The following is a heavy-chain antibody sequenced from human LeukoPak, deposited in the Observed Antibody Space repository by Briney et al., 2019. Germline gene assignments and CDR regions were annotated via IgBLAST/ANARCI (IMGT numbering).Heavy chain of an antibody. CDR2: IYRTGST. J-gene: IGHJ3*02. V-gene: IGHV4-38-2*02. CDR3: ARVDTYYYDSSNLAGAFDI. D-gene: IGHD3-22*01. CDR1: GGSITSGYY. Sequence: SETLSLTCTVSGGSITSGYYWGWIRQPPGKGLEWIGNIYRTGSTYYNPSLKSRVTISVDTSKNQFSLKLTSVTAADTAVYFCARVDTYYYDSSNLAGAFDIWGQGTMVTVSS.